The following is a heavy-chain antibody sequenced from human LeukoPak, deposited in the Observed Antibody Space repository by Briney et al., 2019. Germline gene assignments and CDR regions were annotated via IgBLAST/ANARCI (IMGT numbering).Heavy chain of an antibody. CDR1: GFTFDDYA. CDR3: AKDKAYHYYYGMDV. V-gene: IGHV3-43*02. CDR2: ISGDGGSP. J-gene: IGHJ6*02. Sequence: GGSLRLSCAASGFTFDDYAMHWVRQAPGKGLEWVSLISGDGGSPYYADSVKGRFTISRDNSKNSLYLQMNSLRTEDTALYYCAKDKAYHYYYGMDVWGQGTTVTVSS.